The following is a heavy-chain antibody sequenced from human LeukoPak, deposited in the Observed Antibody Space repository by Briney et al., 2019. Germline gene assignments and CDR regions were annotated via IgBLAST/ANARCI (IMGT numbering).Heavy chain of an antibody. J-gene: IGHJ4*02. Sequence: ASVKVSCKASGYTLTGYYIHWVRQAPGQGLEWMGWINPNSGGTNYAQKFQGRVTMTRDTSIITAYMELSRLRSDDTAVYYCARGPSSGGYIDYWGQGTLVTVSS. CDR2: INPNSGGT. D-gene: IGHD4-23*01. CDR3: ARGPSSGGYIDY. V-gene: IGHV1-2*02. CDR1: GYTLTGYY.